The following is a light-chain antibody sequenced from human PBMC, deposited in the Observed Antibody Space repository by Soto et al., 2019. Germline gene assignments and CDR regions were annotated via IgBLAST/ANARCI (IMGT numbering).Light chain of an antibody. CDR2: AAS. V-gene: IGKV1-39*01. J-gene: IGKJ5*01. Sequence: DIQMTQSPSSLSASAGDSVTITCRASQSISSYLNWYQQKPGKAPKLLIYAASSLHSGVPSRFSGSGSGTDFTLTISSLQPEDFATYYCQQSYSTPYPFGQGTRLEI. CDR3: QQSYSTPYP. CDR1: QSISSY.